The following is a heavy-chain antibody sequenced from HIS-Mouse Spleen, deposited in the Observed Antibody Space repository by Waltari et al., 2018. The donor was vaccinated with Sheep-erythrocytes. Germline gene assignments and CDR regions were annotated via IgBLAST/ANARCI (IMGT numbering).Heavy chain of an antibody. CDR2: IYSDGST. Sequence: EVQLVESGGGLIQPGGSLRLSCAASGFTVSSNYMSWVRQAPGKGLEWVSVIYSDGSTYYADSVKGRFTISRDNSKNTLYLQMNSLRAEDTAVYYCARGAIPWQLGLLDWGQGTLVTVSS. CDR3: ARGAIPWQLGLLD. J-gene: IGHJ4*02. CDR1: GFTVSSNY. D-gene: IGHD2-21*01. V-gene: IGHV3-53*01.